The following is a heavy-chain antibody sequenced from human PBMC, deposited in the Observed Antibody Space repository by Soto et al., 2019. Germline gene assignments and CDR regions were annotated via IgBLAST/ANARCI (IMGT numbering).Heavy chain of an antibody. CDR2: IIPVFGTT. CDR1: GGTFSSYA. Sequence: QVQLVQSGAEVKKPGSSVKVSCKASGGTFSSYAFTWVRQAPGQGLEWMGRIIPVFGTTNYAQKFQGRVTIIADESTSTAYMELSSLRSEDTAICYCARSRATTVAFDIWGQGTLVTVSS. V-gene: IGHV1-69*01. D-gene: IGHD1-1*01. CDR3: ARSRATTVAFDI. J-gene: IGHJ3*02.